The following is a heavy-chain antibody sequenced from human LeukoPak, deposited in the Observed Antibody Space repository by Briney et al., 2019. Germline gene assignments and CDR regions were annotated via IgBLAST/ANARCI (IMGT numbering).Heavy chain of an antibody. D-gene: IGHD3-22*01. Sequence: SETLSLTCTVSGGSISSYYWSWIRQPAGKGLEWIGRIYTSGSTNYNPSLKSRVTMSVDTSKNQFSLKLSSVTAADTAVYYCVRDPGSSSYYDSSGYLGGDYWGQGTLVTVSS. CDR2: IYTSGST. CDR3: VRDPGSSSYYDSSGYLGGDY. J-gene: IGHJ4*02. V-gene: IGHV4-4*07. CDR1: GGSISSYY.